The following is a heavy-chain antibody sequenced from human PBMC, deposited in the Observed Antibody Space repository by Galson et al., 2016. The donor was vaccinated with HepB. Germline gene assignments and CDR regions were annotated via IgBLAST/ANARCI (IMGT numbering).Heavy chain of an antibody. Sequence: SLRLSCAASAFGFSSYAMAWVRQAPGKGLEWVSGISHDGSRTYYADSVKGRFTIFRDNSKKTLYLQLKSLRAEDTALYYCVADHGGLDCFDFWGRGTMVTVSS. CDR3: VADHGGLDCFDF. CDR2: ISHDGSRT. V-gene: IGHV3-23*01. CDR1: AFGFSSYA. J-gene: IGHJ3*01. D-gene: IGHD4-23*01.